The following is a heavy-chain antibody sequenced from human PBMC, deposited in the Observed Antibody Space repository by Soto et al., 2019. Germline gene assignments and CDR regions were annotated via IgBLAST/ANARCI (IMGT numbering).Heavy chain of an antibody. CDR1: SGSIDTTNW. V-gene: IGHV4-4*02. J-gene: IGHJ6*02. CDR3: ARRTLGMDV. CDR2: IFHSGNT. D-gene: IGHD2-8*01. Sequence: NPSETLSLTCAVSSGSIDTTNWWSWVRQPPGKGLEWIGEIFHSGNTYYNPSLASRVTISVDTSKNQFSLNLRSVTAADTAVYYCARRTLGMDVWGQGTTVTVSS.